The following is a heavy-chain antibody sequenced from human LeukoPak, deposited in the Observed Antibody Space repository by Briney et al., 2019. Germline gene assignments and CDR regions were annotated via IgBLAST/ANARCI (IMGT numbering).Heavy chain of an antibody. CDR1: GFTFSSYA. V-gene: IGHV3-23*01. CDR3: AKDLVGGWGTYYGMDV. J-gene: IGHJ6*02. D-gene: IGHD3-16*01. CDR2: ISGSGGST. Sequence: GGSLRLSCAASGFTFSSYAMSWVRQAPGKGLEWVSAISGSGGSTYYADSVKGRFTISRDNSKNTLYLQMNSLRAEDTAVYYCAKDLVGGWGTYYGMDVWGQGTTVTVSS.